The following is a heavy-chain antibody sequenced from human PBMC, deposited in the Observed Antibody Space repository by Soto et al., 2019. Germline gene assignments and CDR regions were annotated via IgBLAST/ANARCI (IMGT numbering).Heavy chain of an antibody. CDR1: RAFINSGGFY. V-gene: IGHV4-31*01. CDR3: VRGGIAGHWFDP. CDR2: IFHSGST. D-gene: IGHD2-21*01. J-gene: IGHJ5*02. Sequence: QVQLQESGPGLVQPSETLSLTCSVSRAFINSGGFYYSWIRQPPGKGLEWLGYIFHSGSTLYTPSLWGLLTLSADTSRNQLSLLLTSVPAADPAVYYCVRGGIAGHWFDPWGQGILVTVSS.